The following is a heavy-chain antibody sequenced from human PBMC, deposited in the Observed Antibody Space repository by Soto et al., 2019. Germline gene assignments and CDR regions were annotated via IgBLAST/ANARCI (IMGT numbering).Heavy chain of an antibody. CDR2: INGGNGDT. J-gene: IGHJ4*02. CDR3: ARGYCSSTSCQYYFDY. CDR1: GYTFTGYA. D-gene: IGHD2-2*01. V-gene: IGHV1-3*01. Sequence: ASVKVSCKASGYTFTGYAIHWVRQAPGQRLEWMGWINGGNGDTKYSQKFQGRVTITRDTSASTAYMELTSLGSEDTAIYHCARGYCSSTSCQYYFDYWGQGTLVTVST.